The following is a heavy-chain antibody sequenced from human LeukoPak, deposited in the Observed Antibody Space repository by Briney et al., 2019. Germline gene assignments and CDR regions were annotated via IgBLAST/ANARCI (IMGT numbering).Heavy chain of an antibody. D-gene: IGHD3-22*01. CDR1: GFTFSGSA. Sequence: GGSLRLSCAASGFTFSGSAMHWVRQASGKGLEWVGRIRSKANSYATASAASVKGRFTISRDDSKNTAYLQIDSLKTEDTAVYYCTRRDYYDSSGYMHYWGQGTLVTVSS. CDR3: TRRDYYDSSGYMHY. V-gene: IGHV3-73*01. CDR2: IRSKANSYAT. J-gene: IGHJ4*02.